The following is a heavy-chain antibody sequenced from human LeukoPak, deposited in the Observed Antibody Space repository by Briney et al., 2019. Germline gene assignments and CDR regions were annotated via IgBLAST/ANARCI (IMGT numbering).Heavy chain of an antibody. D-gene: IGHD2-8*01. CDR2: IHYSGNT. V-gene: IGHV4-59*01. CDR3: TKIANGGLSDY. J-gene: IGHJ4*02. Sequence: PSETLSLTCTVSGGSISGYYWAWIRQPPGKVLEWIAYIHYSGNTNYNPSLKSRVTMSVDTSKNQFSLIVPSVTAADTAVYYCTKIANGGLSDYWGQGTLVTVSS. CDR1: GGSISGYY.